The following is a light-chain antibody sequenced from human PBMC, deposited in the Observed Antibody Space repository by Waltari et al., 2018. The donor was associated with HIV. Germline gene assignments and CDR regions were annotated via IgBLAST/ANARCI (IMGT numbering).Light chain of an antibody. CDR3: LQHNSYPLT. CDR1: QSISSF. CDR2: AAS. V-gene: IGKV1-17*01. J-gene: IGKJ1*01. Sequence: DIHMTQSPSSLSASVGDRVTITCRASQSISSFLNWYQQKPGKAPKRLIYAASSLQSGVPSRFSGSGSGTEFTLTISSLQPEDFATYYCLQHNSYPLTFGQGTKVEIK.